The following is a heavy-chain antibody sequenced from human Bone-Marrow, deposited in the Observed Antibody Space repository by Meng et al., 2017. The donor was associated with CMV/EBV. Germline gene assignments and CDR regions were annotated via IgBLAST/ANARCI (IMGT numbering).Heavy chain of an antibody. J-gene: IGHJ5*02. Sequence: GESLKISCAASGFTFSNSDMNWVRQAPGKGLEWVSGVSWNGSRTHYADSVKGRFIISRDNSRNFLYQQMNSLRPEDMAVYYCGRVVVVPAAISVVVVITTRDWFDPWGQGTRVTGSS. CDR1: GFTFSNSD. CDR3: GRVVVVPAAISVVVVITTRDWFDP. V-gene: IGHV3-19*01. CDR2: VSWNGSRT. D-gene: IGHD2-2*01.